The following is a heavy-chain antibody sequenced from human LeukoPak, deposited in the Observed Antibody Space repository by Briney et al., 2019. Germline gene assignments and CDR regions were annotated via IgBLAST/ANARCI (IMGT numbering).Heavy chain of an antibody. V-gene: IGHV3-11*01. Sequence: GGSLRLSCVVFGFAFSDSYMTWIRQTPGKGLEWLAYISGSGSDMYYADSVKGRFTISRDNAKNSLYLQMNSLRPDDTALYYCSTDPRLLIYWGHGTLVTVSS. CDR1: GFAFSDSY. J-gene: IGHJ4*01. CDR3: STDPRLLIY. D-gene: IGHD2-8*01. CDR2: ISGSGSDM.